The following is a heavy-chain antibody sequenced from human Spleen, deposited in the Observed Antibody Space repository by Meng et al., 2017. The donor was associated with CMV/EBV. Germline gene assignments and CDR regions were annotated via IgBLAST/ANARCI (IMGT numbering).Heavy chain of an antibody. D-gene: IGHD6-19*01. V-gene: IGHV4-34*01. CDR3: ARHWLRGMDV. CDR1: GGSFSGYY. CDR2: INHRGST. J-gene: IGHJ6*02. Sequence: GSLRLSCAVYGGSFSGYYWSWVRQAPGKGLEWIGDINHRGSTQYSPSLERRVTISEDTSKKQFPLELTSVTAADTAVYFCARHWLRGMDVWGQGTTVTVSS.